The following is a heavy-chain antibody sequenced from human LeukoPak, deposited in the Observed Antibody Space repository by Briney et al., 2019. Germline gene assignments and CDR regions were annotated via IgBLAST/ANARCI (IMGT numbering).Heavy chain of an antibody. J-gene: IGHJ5*02. CDR1: GGSISAYY. CDR2: VSYSGSS. D-gene: IGHD4/OR15-4a*01. CDR3: ARDTNYPPRGFDP. V-gene: IGHV4-59*01. Sequence: SETLSLTCTVSGGSISAYYWSWIRQPPGKGLEWIASVSYSGSSNYNPSLRSRVTMSVDTSKNQFSLKLSSVTAADTAVYFCARDTNYPPRGFDPWGQGTLVTVPS.